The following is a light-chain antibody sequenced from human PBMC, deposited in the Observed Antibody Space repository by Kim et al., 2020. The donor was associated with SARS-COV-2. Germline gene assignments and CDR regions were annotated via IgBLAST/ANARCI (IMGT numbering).Light chain of an antibody. CDR1: QSVNSY. J-gene: IGKJ5*01. V-gene: IGKV3-11*01. Sequence: EIVLTQSPATLSLSPGERVTLSCRASQSVNSYLAWYQQKPGQTLRLLIYDASNRATGVPARFSGSGSGTDFTLTISSLEPEDFAVYYCQQHHYFITVGQGKRLEI. CDR3: QQHHYFIT. CDR2: DAS.